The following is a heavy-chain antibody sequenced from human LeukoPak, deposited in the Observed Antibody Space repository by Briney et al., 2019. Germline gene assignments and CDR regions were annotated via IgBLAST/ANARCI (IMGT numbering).Heavy chain of an antibody. CDR3: ARRPIAAAGGWFDP. V-gene: IGHV4-39*01. D-gene: IGHD6-13*01. Sequence: SGTLSLTCTVSGGSISSSSYYWGWIRQPPGKGLEWIGSIYYSGSTYYNPSLKSRVTISVDTSKNQFSLKLSSVTAADTAVYYCARRPIAAAGGWFDPWGQGTLVTVSS. J-gene: IGHJ5*02. CDR1: GGSISSSSYY. CDR2: IYYSGST.